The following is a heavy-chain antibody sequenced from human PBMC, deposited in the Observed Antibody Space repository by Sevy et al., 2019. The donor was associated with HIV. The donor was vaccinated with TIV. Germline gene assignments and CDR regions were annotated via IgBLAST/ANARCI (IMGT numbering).Heavy chain of an antibody. J-gene: IGHJ5*02. Sequence: GGSLRLSCAASGFTFSSYAMSWVRQAPGKGLEWLSAISGNGADTFYADSVKGRFTISRYNSKYTLYLQRNSLRAEDTAVYYCASCMSWTIRDWFDPWGQGTLVTVSS. CDR2: ISGNGADT. CDR3: ASCMSWTIRDWFDP. V-gene: IGHV3-23*01. CDR1: GFTFSSYA. D-gene: IGHD3-9*01.